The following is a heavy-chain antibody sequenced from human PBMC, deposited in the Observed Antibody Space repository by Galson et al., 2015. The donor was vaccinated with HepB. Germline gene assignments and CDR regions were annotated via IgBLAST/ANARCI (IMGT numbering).Heavy chain of an antibody. Sequence: SLRLSCAASGFTFDDYAMHWVRQAPGKGLEWVSDISWNSGSIGYADSVKGRFTISRDNAKNSLYLQMNSLRAEDTALYYCAKGRVGYGSGSYYNKHPLDYWGQGTLVTVSS. J-gene: IGHJ4*02. CDR2: ISWNSGSI. V-gene: IGHV3-9*01. D-gene: IGHD3-10*01. CDR1: GFTFDDYA. CDR3: AKGRVGYGSGSYYNKHPLDY.